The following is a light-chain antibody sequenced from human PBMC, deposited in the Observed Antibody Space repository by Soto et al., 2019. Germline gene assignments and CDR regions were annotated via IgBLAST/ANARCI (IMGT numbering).Light chain of an antibody. CDR2: EGS. Sequence: HSVLTQPASVSGSRGPSITISCTGTSSDVGSYNRVSWYQQHPCKAPKLMIYEGSKRPSGVSNRFSGSKSGNTASLTISGLQADAEADYYCCSYAAGSTPSVFGTGTKAIV. CDR3: CSYAAGSTPSV. J-gene: IGLJ1*01. CDR1: SSDVGSYNR. V-gene: IGLV2-23*01.